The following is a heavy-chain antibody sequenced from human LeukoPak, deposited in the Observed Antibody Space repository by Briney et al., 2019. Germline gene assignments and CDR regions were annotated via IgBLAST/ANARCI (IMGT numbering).Heavy chain of an antibody. V-gene: IGHV4-34*01. J-gene: IGHJ4*02. CDR2: INHSGST. Sequence: SETLSLTCAVYGGSFSGYYWSWIRQPPGKGLEWIGEINHSGSTNYNPSLKSRVTISVDTSKNQFSLKLSSVAAADTAVYYCARIGFCSGGTCYLTTYFDYWGQGTLVTVSS. CDR3: ARIGFCSGGTCYLTTYFDY. D-gene: IGHD2-15*01. CDR1: GGSFSGYY.